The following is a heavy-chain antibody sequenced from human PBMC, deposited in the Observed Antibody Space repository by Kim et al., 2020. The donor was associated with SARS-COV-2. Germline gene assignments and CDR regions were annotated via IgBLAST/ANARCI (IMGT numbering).Heavy chain of an antibody. Sequence: NPSLKSRVTISVDKSKNQFSLKLSSVTAADTAVYYCARGYILTGYPKFDYWGQGTLVTVSS. CDR3: ARGYILTGYPKFDY. V-gene: IGHV4-4*02. D-gene: IGHD3-9*01. J-gene: IGHJ4*02.